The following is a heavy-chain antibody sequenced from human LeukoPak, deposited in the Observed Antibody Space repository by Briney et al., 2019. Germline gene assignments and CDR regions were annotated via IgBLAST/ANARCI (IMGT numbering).Heavy chain of an antibody. J-gene: IGHJ4*02. Sequence: GGSLRLSCAASGFTFSNAWMSWVRQAPGKGLEWVGRIKSKTDGGTTDYAAPVKGRFTISRDDSKNTLYLQMNSLKTEDTAVYYCTTESFDWLLVATHGEYWGQGTLVTVSS. CDR2: IKSKTDGGTT. D-gene: IGHD3-9*01. CDR3: TTESFDWLLVATHGEY. V-gene: IGHV3-15*01. CDR1: GFTFSNAW.